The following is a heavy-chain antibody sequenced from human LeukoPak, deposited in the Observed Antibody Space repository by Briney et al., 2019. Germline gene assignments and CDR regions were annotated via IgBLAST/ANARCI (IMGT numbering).Heavy chain of an antibody. Sequence: SETLSLTCAVYGGSFSGYYWSWIRQPPGKGLEWIGEINHSGSTNHNPSLKSRVTISVDTSKNQFSLKLSSVTAADTAVYYCARGNRCSSTSCYADYWGQGTLVTVSS. J-gene: IGHJ4*02. D-gene: IGHD2-2*01. V-gene: IGHV4-34*01. CDR3: ARGNRCSSTSCYADY. CDR1: GGSFSGYY. CDR2: INHSGST.